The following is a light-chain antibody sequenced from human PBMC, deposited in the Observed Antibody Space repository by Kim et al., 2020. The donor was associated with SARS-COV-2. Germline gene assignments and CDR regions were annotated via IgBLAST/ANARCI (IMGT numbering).Light chain of an antibody. Sequence: LAPGERATLSCRASESISNSLAWYQQKPGQTPRLLIYDTSNRATGIPARFSGSGSGTDFTLTISSLEPEDFANYYCQQRGNWPLTFGGGTKVDIK. CDR3: QQRGNWPLT. CDR1: ESISNS. CDR2: DTS. J-gene: IGKJ4*01. V-gene: IGKV3-11*01.